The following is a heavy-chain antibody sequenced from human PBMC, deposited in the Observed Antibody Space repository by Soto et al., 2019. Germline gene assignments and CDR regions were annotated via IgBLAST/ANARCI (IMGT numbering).Heavy chain of an antibody. D-gene: IGHD3-22*01. CDR1: GFTFSSYA. Sequence: PGGSLRLSCAASGFTFSSYAMSWVRQAPGKGLEWVSAISGSGGSTYYADSVKGRFTISRDNSKNTLYLQMNSLRAEDTAVYYYAKDPTTYYYDSSGYYWAYWGQGTLVTVSS. V-gene: IGHV3-23*01. J-gene: IGHJ4*02. CDR2: ISGSGGST. CDR3: AKDPTTYYYDSSGYYWAY.